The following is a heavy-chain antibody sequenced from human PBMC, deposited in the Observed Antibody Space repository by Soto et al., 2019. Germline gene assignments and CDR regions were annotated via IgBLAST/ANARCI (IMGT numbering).Heavy chain of an antibody. Sequence: GESLKISCKGSGYSFTSYWIGWVRQMPGKGLEWMGIIYPGDSDTRYSPSFQGQVTISADKSISTANLQWSSLKASDPAKYYGARHPGPNWGWGYFDYWGQGTLVTVSS. D-gene: IGHD7-27*01. V-gene: IGHV5-51*01. CDR1: GYSFTSYW. J-gene: IGHJ4*02. CDR3: ARHPGPNWGWGYFDY. CDR2: IYPGDSDT.